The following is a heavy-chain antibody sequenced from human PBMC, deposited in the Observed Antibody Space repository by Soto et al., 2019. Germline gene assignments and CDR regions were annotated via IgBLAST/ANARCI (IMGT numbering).Heavy chain of an antibody. Sequence: GGSLRLSCEASGSTFSTYGMHWVRQAPGKGLEWVAIISYDENTKYYADSLKGRFTISRDNSKNTLYLDINNVTPEDTAVYYCAKEVLAAGQGWFDPWGQGTLVTVSS. CDR2: ISYDENTK. CDR3: AKEVLAAGQGWFDP. CDR1: GSTFSTYG. D-gene: IGHD6-25*01. J-gene: IGHJ5*02. V-gene: IGHV3-30*18.